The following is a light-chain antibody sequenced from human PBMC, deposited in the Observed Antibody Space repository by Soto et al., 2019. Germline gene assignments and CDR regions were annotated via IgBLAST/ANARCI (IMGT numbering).Light chain of an antibody. CDR2: GAS. CDR1: QTISAN. CDR3: QQYNNWPPLT. Sequence: IVMTQSPATLSVSPGERATLSCRASQTISANLAWYLQRPGQAPRLLIYGASTRATGIPARFSGSGSGTEFTLTISSLHSEDFAVYYCQQYNNWPPLTFGGGTKVDIK. J-gene: IGKJ4*01. V-gene: IGKV3-15*01.